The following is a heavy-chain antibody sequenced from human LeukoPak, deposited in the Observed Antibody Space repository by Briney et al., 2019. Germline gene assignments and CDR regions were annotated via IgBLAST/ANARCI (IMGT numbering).Heavy chain of an antibody. Sequence: SETLSLTCAVYGGSFSGYYWSWIRQPPGKGLEWIGEINHSGSTNYNPSLKSRVTISVDTSKNQFSLKLSSVTAADTAVYYCARGGRGYSYGIDYWGQGTLVTVSS. CDR3: ARGGRGYSYGIDY. CDR2: INHSGST. J-gene: IGHJ4*02. CDR1: GGSFSGYY. D-gene: IGHD5-18*01. V-gene: IGHV4-34*01.